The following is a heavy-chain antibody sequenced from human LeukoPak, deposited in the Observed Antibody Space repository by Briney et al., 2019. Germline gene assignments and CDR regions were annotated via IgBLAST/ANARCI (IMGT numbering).Heavy chain of an antibody. V-gene: IGHV4-59*01. CDR1: GGSISSYY. CDR2: IYYSGST. Sequence: SETLSLTCTVSGGSISSYYWSWIRQPPGKGLEWIWHIYYSGSTNYNPSLKSRVTISVDTSKNQFSLKLSSVTAADTAVYYCAREGQWLPGFDYWGQGTLVTVSS. CDR3: AREGQWLPGFDY. D-gene: IGHD6-19*01. J-gene: IGHJ4*02.